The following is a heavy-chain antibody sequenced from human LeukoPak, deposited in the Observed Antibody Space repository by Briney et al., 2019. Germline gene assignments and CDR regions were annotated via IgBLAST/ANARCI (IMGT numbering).Heavy chain of an antibody. CDR1: GGSFSGYY. CDR3: ARGVLIDY. Sequence: SETLSLTCAVYGGSFSGYYWSWIRQPPGKGLEWIGEINHSGSTNYNPSLKSRVTISVDTSKNQFSLKLSSVTAADTAVYYCARGVLIDYWGQGTLVTVSS. CDR2: INHSGST. J-gene: IGHJ4*02. V-gene: IGHV4-34*01.